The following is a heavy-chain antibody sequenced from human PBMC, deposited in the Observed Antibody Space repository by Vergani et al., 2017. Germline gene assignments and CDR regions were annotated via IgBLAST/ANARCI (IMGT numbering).Heavy chain of an antibody. CDR1: SFSVSSHY. D-gene: IGHD4-17*01. J-gene: IGHJ3*02. CDR2: INIGGRT. CDR3: ARGMTTETTDLDCLDI. V-gene: IGHV3-66*02. Sequence: LVESGGGLVQPGGSLRLSCAASSFSVSSHYMTWVRQAPGKGLEWVATINIGGRTSYADSVKGRLTLTRDDSKNTLHLQMNSLRPEDTAVYYCARGMTTETTDLDCLDIWGQGTMVSDSS.